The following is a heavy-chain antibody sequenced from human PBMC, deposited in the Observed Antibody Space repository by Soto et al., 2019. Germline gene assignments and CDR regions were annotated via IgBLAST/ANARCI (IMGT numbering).Heavy chain of an antibody. CDR2: IYWDDDK. J-gene: IGHJ5*02. D-gene: IGHD6-19*01. CDR3: AHSPSIGWYSFDWFDP. Sequence: QITLKESGPTLVKPTQTLTLTCTFSGFSLSTSGVGVGWIRQPPGKALEWLALIYWDDDKRYSPSLKSRLTIPKDTSKNHLVLTMTNIDPVDTATYYGAHSPSIGWYSFDWFDPLGQGTLVTLSS. CDR1: GFSLSTSGVG. V-gene: IGHV2-5*02.